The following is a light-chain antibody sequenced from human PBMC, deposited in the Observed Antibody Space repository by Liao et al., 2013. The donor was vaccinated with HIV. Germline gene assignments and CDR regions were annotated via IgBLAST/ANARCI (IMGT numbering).Light chain of an antibody. CDR2: QDS. J-gene: IGLJ2*01. CDR3: QAWDSSTGDVV. Sequence: SYELTQPPSVSVSPGQTARITCSGDALPKQYAYWYQQKPGQSPVLVIYQDSKRPSGIPERFSGSNSGNTATLTISGTQAMDEADYYCQAWDSSTGDVVFGGGTKLTVL. V-gene: IGLV3-1*01. CDR1: ALPKQY.